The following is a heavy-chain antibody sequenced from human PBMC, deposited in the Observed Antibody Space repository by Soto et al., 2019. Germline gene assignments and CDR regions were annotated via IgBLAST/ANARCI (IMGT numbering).Heavy chain of an antibody. J-gene: IGHJ6*02. V-gene: IGHV3-33*01. CDR2: IWYDGSNK. CDR3: ARDICSSTSCYAHYYYGMDV. D-gene: IGHD2-2*01. CDR1: GFTFSSYG. Sequence: GGSLRLSCAASGFTFSSYGMHWVRQAPGKGLEWVAVIWYDGSNKYYADSVKGRFTISRGNSKNTLYLQMNSLRAEDTAVYYCARDICSSTSCYAHYYYGMDVWGQGTTVTVSS.